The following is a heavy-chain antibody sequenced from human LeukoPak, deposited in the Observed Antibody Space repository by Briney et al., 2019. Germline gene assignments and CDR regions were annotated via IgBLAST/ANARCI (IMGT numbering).Heavy chain of an antibody. CDR2: IYSGGST. V-gene: IGHV3-53*01. CDR1: GFTVSSNY. J-gene: IGHJ5*02. D-gene: IGHD4-17*01. CDR3: ARVQTVGPRWFDP. Sequence: GGSLRLSCAASGFTVSSNYMSWVRQAPGKGLEWVSVIYSGGSTYYADSVKGRFTISRDNSKNTLYLQMNSLRAEDTAVYYCARVQTVGPRWFDPWGQGTLVTVSS.